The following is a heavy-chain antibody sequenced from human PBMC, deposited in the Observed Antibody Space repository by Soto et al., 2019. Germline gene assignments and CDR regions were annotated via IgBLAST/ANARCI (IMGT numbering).Heavy chain of an antibody. D-gene: IGHD3-3*01. J-gene: IGHJ4*02. CDR2: ASDSGTI. V-gene: IGHV4-59*08. CDR3: ARYYDFWSGLDY. Sequence: SETLSLTCTVSGGSMNTYYWGWIRQPPGKGLEWIGYASDSGTINYNPSLKSRVTISIDTSMNQGSLKLSSVTAADTAVYYCARYYDFWSGLDYWGQGTLVTVSS. CDR1: GGSMNTYY.